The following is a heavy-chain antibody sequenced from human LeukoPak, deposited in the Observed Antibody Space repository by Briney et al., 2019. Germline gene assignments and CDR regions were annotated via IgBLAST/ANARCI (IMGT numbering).Heavy chain of an antibody. Sequence: GSLRLSCAASGFTFSSYAMSWVRQAPGKGLEWVSTISGSGGSTYYADSVKGRFTISRDNAKNSLYLQMNRLRAEDTAVYYCARGGRKNNWFDPWGQGTLVTVSS. CDR3: ARGGRKNNWFDP. V-gene: IGHV3-23*01. CDR1: GFTFSSYA. CDR2: ISGSGGST. J-gene: IGHJ5*02.